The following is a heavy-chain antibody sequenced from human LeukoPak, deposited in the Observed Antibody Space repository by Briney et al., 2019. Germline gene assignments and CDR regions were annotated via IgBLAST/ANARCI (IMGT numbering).Heavy chain of an antibody. D-gene: IGHD4-23*01. CDR1: GGSISSDY. J-gene: IGHJ4*02. V-gene: IGHV4-59*08. Sequence: SETLSLTCTVSGGSISSDYWSWIRQPPGKGLEWIGCIYYSGNTNYNPSLKSRVTISIDTSKNQFSLKLTSVTAADTAVYYCARHQLRGFLDDYWGQGTLVTVSS. CDR2: IYYSGNT. CDR3: ARHQLRGFLDDY.